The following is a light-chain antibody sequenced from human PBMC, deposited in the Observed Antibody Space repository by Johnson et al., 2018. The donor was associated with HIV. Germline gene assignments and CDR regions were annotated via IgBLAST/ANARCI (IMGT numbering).Light chain of an antibody. J-gene: IGLJ1*01. CDR2: EST. Sequence: QSVLTQPPSVSAAPGQKVTISCSGSNSNIGNNYVSWYQQLPGTAPKLLIYESTNRPSGIPDRFSGSTSGTSANLGIYGLQTGDEADYYCGTWDSRLNVYLFGPGTKVTVL. CDR3: GTWDSRLNVYL. V-gene: IGLV1-51*02. CDR1: NSNIGNNY.